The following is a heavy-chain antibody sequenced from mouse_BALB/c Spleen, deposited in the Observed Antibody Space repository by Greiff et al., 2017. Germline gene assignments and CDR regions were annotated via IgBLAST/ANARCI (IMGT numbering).Heavy chain of an antibody. D-gene: IGHD1-1*01. Sequence: VQLQQSGAELVRPGASVKLSCKASGYTFTSYWMNWVKQRPGQGLEWIGLIDPSAGETQYNQKFKDKATMTVDNSSSTAYLPLSSLTSEDSAVYYCARRGVFTGKAMDYWGQGTSVTVSS. CDR2: IDPSAGET. J-gene: IGHJ4*01. CDR1: GYTFTSYW. CDR3: ARRGVFTGKAMDY. V-gene: IGHV1-61*01.